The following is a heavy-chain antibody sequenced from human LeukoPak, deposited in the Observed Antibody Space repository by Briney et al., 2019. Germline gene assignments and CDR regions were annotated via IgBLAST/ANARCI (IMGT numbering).Heavy chain of an antibody. CDR3: ARAQVVVVTGFDAFDI. CDR1: GGSISSGSYY. CDR2: IYTSGST. V-gene: IGHV4-61*02. D-gene: IGHD2-21*02. Sequence: SETLSLTCTVSGGSISSGSYYWSWIRQPAGKGLEWVGRIYTSGSTNYNPSLKSRVTISVDTSNNQFSLKLSSVTAADTAVYYCARAQVVVVTGFDAFDIWGQGTMITVSS. J-gene: IGHJ3*02.